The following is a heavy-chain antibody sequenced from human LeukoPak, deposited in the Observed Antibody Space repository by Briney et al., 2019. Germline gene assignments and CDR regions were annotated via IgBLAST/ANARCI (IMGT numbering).Heavy chain of an antibody. Sequence: PSETLSLTCTVSGGSISSTSYYWGWIRQPPGKGLEWIGNIYYSGSTYYNPSLKSRVTISVDTSKNQFSLKLSSVTAADTAVYYCARDVILAIWGQGTMVTVSS. J-gene: IGHJ3*02. CDR1: GGSISSTSYY. D-gene: IGHD2-15*01. CDR2: IYYSGST. CDR3: ARDVILAI. V-gene: IGHV4-39*07.